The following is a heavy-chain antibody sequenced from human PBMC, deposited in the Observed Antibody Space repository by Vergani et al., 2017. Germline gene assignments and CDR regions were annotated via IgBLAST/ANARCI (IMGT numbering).Heavy chain of an antibody. V-gene: IGHV4-4*07. CDR3: ARVGSFCSGGSCYNWFDP. CDR2: IYTSGST. Sequence: QVQLQESGPGLVKPSETLSLTCTVSGGSISSYYWSWIRQPAGKGLEWIGRIYTSGSTNYNPSLKSRVTISVDTSKNQFSLKLSSVTAADTAVYYCARVGSFCSGGSCYNWFDPWGQGTLVTVSS. D-gene: IGHD2-15*01. CDR1: GGSISSYY. J-gene: IGHJ5*02.